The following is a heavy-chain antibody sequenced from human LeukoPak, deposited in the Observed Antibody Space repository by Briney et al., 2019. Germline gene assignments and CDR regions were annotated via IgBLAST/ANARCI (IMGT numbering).Heavy chain of an antibody. D-gene: IGHD1-26*01. CDR2: IIPIFGTA. V-gene: IGHV1-69*13. CDR1: GGTFSSYA. CDR3: ARTIGWSGSHDY. J-gene: IGHJ4*02. Sequence: SVKVSCKASGGTFSSYAISWVRQAPGQGLEWMGGIIPIFGTANYAQKFQGRVTITAGESTSTAYMELSSLRSEDTAVYYCARTIGWSGSHDYWGQGTLVTVSS.